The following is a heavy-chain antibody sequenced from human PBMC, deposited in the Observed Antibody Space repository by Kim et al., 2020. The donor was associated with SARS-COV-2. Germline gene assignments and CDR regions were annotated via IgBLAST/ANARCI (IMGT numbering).Heavy chain of an antibody. CDR1: GGSISSYY. CDR2: IYYSGST. J-gene: IGHJ3*02. CDR3: ARDKRFCSSTSCHPHIDI. V-gene: IGHV4-59*01. D-gene: IGHD2-2*01. Sequence: SETLSLTCTVSGGSISSYYWSWIRQPPGKGLEWIGYIYYSGSTNYNPSLKSRVTISVDTSKNQFSLKLSSVTAADTAVYYCARDKRFCSSTSCHPHIDIWGQGTMVTVSS.